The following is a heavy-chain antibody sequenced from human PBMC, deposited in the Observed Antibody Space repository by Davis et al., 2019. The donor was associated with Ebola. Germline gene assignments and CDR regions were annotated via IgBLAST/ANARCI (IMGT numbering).Heavy chain of an antibody. D-gene: IGHD3-16*01. V-gene: IGHV4-59*11. Sequence: PSETLSLTCTVSGVSISRHYWSWIRQPPGKGLEWIGFISGSGRTSYNPSLTSRITISADTSKNQFSLNLSSVTAADTAVYFCARFGHGAYWGQGTLVTVSS. CDR3: ARFGHGAY. J-gene: IGHJ4*02. CDR2: ISGSGRT. CDR1: GVSISRHY.